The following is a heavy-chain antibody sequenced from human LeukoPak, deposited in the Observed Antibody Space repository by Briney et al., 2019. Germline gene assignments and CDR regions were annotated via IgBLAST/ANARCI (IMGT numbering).Heavy chain of an antibody. J-gene: IGHJ6*03. CDR3: ARDSSVRGNIGNDMDV. CDR1: GFTFSDYY. CDR2: ISHSGRTM. V-gene: IGHV3-11*01. Sequence: GGSLRLTCAASGFTFSDYYMSWIRQAPGKGLEWVSYISHSGRTMYYADSVKGRFTISRDNAKNSLYLQMNSLRAGVTAVYYCARDSSVRGNIGNDMDVWGKGTTVTVSS. D-gene: IGHD3-10*02.